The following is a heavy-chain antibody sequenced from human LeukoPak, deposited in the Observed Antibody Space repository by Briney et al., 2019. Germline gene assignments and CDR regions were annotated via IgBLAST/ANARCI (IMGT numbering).Heavy chain of an antibody. CDR2: INSDGSST. Sequence: GGSLRLSCAASGFTFSSYWMHWVRQAPGKGLVGVSRINSDGSSTSYADSVKGRFTISRDNAKNTLYLQMNSLRAEDTAVYYCARADSGSYYDYWGQGTLVTVSS. CDR3: ARADSGSYYDY. J-gene: IGHJ4*02. CDR1: GFTFSSYW. D-gene: IGHD1-26*01. V-gene: IGHV3-74*01.